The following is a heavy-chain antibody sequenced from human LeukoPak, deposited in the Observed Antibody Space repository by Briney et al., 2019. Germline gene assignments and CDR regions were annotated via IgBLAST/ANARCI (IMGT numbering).Heavy chain of an antibody. CDR1: GFTFSSYS. V-gene: IGHV3-53*01. J-gene: IGHJ4*02. D-gene: IGHD3-16*01. Sequence: PGGSLRLSCAASGFTFSSYSMNWVRQAPGKGLEWVSLIYSGDSAYYADSVKGRFTISRDNSKNTLYLQMNSLRAEDTAVYYCARECLGEFCYWGQGTLVTVSS. CDR3: ARECLGEFCY. CDR2: IYSGDSA.